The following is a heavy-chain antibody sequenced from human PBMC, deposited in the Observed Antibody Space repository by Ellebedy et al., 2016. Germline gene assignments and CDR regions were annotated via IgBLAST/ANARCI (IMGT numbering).Heavy chain of an antibody. CDR3: ARDSEEMATYYGMDV. Sequence: ASVKVSCKASGGTFSSYGLSWVRQAPGQGLEWMGRIIPILGIANYAQKFQGRVTITADKSTSTAYMELSSLRSEDTAVYYCARDSEEMATYYGMDVWGQGTTVTVSS. CDR2: IIPILGIA. J-gene: IGHJ6*02. V-gene: IGHV1-69*04. CDR1: GGTFSSYG. D-gene: IGHD5-24*01.